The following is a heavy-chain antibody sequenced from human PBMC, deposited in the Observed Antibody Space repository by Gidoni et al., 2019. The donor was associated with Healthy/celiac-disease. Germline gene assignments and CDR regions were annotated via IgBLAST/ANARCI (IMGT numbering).Heavy chain of an antibody. V-gene: IGHV1-3*01. CDR2: INAGNGNT. CDR3: ARDYYDSSGYYRFDY. CDR1: GYPFTSYT. D-gene: IGHD3-22*01. Sequence: QVQLVQSGAEVKKPGASVKVSCKASGYPFTSYTMHWVRQAPGQRLEWMGWINAGNGNTKYSQKFQGRVTITRDTSASTAYMELSSLRSEDTTVYYCARDYYDSSGYYRFDYWGQGTLVTVSS. J-gene: IGHJ4*02.